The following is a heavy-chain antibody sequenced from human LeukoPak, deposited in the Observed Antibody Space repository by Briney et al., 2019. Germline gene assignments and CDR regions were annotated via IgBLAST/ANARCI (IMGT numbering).Heavy chain of an antibody. D-gene: IGHD3-3*01. V-gene: IGHV4-59*01. CDR2: IYYSGST. Sequence: SETLTLTCTVSGGSISSYYWSWIRQPPGKGLEWIGYIYYSGSTNYNPSLKSRVTISVDTSKNQFSLKLSSVTAADTAVYYCARGTYYDFWSGYANWFDPWGQGTLVTVSS. J-gene: IGHJ5*02. CDR3: ARGTYYDFWSGYANWFDP. CDR1: GGSISSYY.